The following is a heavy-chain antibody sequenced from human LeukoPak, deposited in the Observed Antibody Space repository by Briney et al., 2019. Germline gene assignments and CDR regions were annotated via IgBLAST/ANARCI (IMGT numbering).Heavy chain of an antibody. D-gene: IGHD6-13*01. Sequence: PGGSLRLSCAASGFTFSSYAMSWVRQAPGKGLEWVSAISGSGGSTYYADYVKGRFTISRDNSNKTLYLQMIGLRAEDTAVYYCAKGGSSSWSSFDYWGQGTLVTVSS. CDR1: GFTFSSYA. CDR2: ISGSGGST. CDR3: AKGGSSSWSSFDY. J-gene: IGHJ4*02. V-gene: IGHV3-23*01.